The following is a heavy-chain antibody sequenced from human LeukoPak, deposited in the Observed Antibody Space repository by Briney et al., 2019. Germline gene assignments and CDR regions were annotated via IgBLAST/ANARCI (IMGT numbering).Heavy chain of an antibody. CDR3: ARDRYYGMDV. J-gene: IGHJ6*02. CDR2: IYYSGST. Sequence: SETLSLTCTVSGGSISSGGYYWSWIRQHPGKGLEWIGYIYYSGSTYYNPSLKSRVTISVDTSKNQFSLKLSSVTAADTAVYYCARDRYYGMDVWGQGTTVTVSS. CDR1: GGSISSGGYY. V-gene: IGHV4-31*03.